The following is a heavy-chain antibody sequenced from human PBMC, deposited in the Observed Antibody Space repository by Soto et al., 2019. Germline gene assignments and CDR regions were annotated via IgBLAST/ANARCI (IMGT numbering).Heavy chain of an antibody. CDR2: IYSGGST. CDR1: GFTVSSNY. Sequence: GGSLRLSCAASGFTVSSNYMSWVRQAPGKGLEWVSVIYSGGSTYYADSVKGRFTISRDNSKNTLYLQMNSLRAEDTAVYYCARDNPRDLMVRGVHRIYWGQGTLVTVSS. J-gene: IGHJ4*02. CDR3: ARDNPRDLMVRGVHRIY. D-gene: IGHD3-10*01. V-gene: IGHV3-66*01.